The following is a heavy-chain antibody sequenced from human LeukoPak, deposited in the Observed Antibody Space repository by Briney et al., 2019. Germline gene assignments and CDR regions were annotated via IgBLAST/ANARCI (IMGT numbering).Heavy chain of an antibody. CDR1: GGSISSSSYY. D-gene: IGHD3-9*01. CDR3: ARASLPYYDILTGYYRPFDY. Sequence: SQTLSLTCTVSGGSISSSSYYWGWIRQPPGKGLEWIGSIYYSGSTYYNPSLKSRVTISVDTSKNQFSLKLSSVTAADTAVYYCARASLPYYDILTGYYRPFDYWGQGTLVTVSS. J-gene: IGHJ4*02. V-gene: IGHV4-39*07. CDR2: IYYSGST.